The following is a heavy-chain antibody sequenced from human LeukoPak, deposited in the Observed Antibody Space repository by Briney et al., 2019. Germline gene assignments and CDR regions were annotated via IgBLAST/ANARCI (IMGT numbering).Heavy chain of an antibody. V-gene: IGHV1-69*13. CDR2: IIPIFGTA. J-gene: IGHJ4*02. CDR3: ARENRWLRSFGY. CDR1: GGTFSSYA. Sequence: SVKVSCKASGGTFSSYAISWVRQAPGQGLEWMGGIIPIFGTANYAQKFQGRVTITADESTSTAYMELSSLRSEDTAVYYCARENRWLRSFGYWGQGTLVTVSS. D-gene: IGHD5-12*01.